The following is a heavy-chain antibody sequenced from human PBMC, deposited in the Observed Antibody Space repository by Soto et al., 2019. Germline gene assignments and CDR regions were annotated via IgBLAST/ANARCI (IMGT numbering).Heavy chain of an antibody. J-gene: IGHJ5*02. CDR3: ARGRGYSYGYVGFGP. V-gene: IGHV3-74*01. D-gene: IGHD5-18*01. CDR1: GFTFSSYW. Sequence: EVQLVESGGGLVQPGGSLRLSCAASGFTFSSYWMHWVRQAPGKGLVWVSRINSDGSSTSYADSVKGRFTISRDNAKNTLYLQMNSLSAEGTAVYYCARGRGYSYGYVGFGPWGQGPLVTVSS. CDR2: INSDGSST.